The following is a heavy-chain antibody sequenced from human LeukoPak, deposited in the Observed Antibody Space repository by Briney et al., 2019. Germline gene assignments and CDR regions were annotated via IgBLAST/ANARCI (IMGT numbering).Heavy chain of an antibody. V-gene: IGHV1-69*05. Sequence: SVKVSCKASGGTFSSYAISWVRQAPGQGLEWMGGIIPIFGTANYAQKFQGRVTMTRNTSISTAYMELSSLRSEDTAVYYCARGDLNYYDSSGYYPWGQGTLVTVSS. J-gene: IGHJ5*02. CDR3: ARGDLNYYDSSGYYP. CDR1: GGTFSSYA. D-gene: IGHD3-22*01. CDR2: IIPIFGTA.